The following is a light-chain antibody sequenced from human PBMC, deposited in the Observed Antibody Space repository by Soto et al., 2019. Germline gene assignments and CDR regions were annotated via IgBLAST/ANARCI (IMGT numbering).Light chain of an antibody. V-gene: IGKV2-28*01. Sequence: DIVMTQSPLSLPVTPGEPASISCRSSQSLLHSNGYNYLDWYLQKPGQSPQLLIYLGSNRASGVPDRFSGSGSGTDFTLKISRVEAGDVGVYYCMQALQTPPWTFGQGTKVEIK. CDR2: LGS. CDR3: MQALQTPPWT. J-gene: IGKJ1*01. CDR1: QSLLHSNGYNY.